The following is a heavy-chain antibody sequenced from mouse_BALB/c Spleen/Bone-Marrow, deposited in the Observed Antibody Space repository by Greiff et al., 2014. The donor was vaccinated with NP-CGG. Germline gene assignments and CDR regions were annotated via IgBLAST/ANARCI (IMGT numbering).Heavy chain of an antibody. CDR2: IWAGGST. J-gene: IGHJ1*01. CDR1: GFSLTSYG. D-gene: IGHD2-2*01. Sequence: QVQLKESGPGLVAPSQSLSITCTVSGFSLTSYGVHWVRQPPGKGLEWLGVIWAGGSTNYNSALMSRLSISKDNSKSQVFLKMNSPQTDDTAMYYCARDSGYDWYFDVWGAGTTVTVSS. V-gene: IGHV2-9*02. CDR3: ARDSGYDWYFDV.